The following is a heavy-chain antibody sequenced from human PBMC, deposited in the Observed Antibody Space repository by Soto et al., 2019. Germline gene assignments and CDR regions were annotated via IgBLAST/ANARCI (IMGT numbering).Heavy chain of an antibody. D-gene: IGHD2-15*01. CDR3: AKDRSSSPGIVVVVAAET. J-gene: IGHJ4*02. CDR1: GFTFSSYA. Sequence: PGGSLRLSCAASGFTFSSYAMSWVRQAPGKGLEWVSAISGSGGSTYYADSVKGRFTISRDNSKNTLYLQMNSLRAEDTAVYYCAKDRSSSPGIVVVVAAETWGQGTLVTVSS. CDR2: ISGSGGST. V-gene: IGHV3-23*01.